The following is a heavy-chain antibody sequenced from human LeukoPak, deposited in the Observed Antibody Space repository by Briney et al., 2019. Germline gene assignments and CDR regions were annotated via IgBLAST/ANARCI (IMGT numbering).Heavy chain of an antibody. CDR2: ISSSSSYI. D-gene: IGHD2-15*01. J-gene: IGHJ6*02. V-gene: IGHV3-21*01. CDR3: ASCSGGSCYSGVRYYYGMDV. Sequence: PGGSLGLSCAASGFTFSSYSMNWVRQAPGKGLEWVSSISSSSSYIYYADSVKGRFTISRDNAKNSLYLQMNSLRAEDTAVYYCASCSGGSCYSGVRYYYGMDVWGQGTTVTVSS. CDR1: GFTFSSYS.